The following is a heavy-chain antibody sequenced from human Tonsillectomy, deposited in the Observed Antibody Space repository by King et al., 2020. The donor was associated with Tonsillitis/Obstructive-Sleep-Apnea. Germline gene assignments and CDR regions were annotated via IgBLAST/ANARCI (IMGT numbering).Heavy chain of an antibody. CDR3: ATSPVSGSSFYFDY. Sequence: VQLVESGGGLIQPGGSLRLSCAVSGFSVSSNYMSWVRQAPGKGLEWVSVIHSGSGTSYADSVKGRFTISRDNFKNTLYLQMNSLRAEDTAVYYCATSPVSGSSFYFDYWGQGTLVTVSS. D-gene: IGHD3-10*01. J-gene: IGHJ4*02. CDR2: IHSGSGT. V-gene: IGHV3-53*01. CDR1: GFSVSSNY.